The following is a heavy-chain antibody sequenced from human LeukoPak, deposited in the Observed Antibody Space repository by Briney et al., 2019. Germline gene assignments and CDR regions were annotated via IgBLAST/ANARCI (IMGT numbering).Heavy chain of an antibody. Sequence: SETLSLTCAVYGGSFSGYYWSWIRQPLGKGLEWIGEINHSGSTNYNPSLKSRVTISVDTSKNQFSLKLSSVTAADTAVYYCARDQPYQLFPPYYYYYGMDVWGQGTTVTVSS. CDR2: INHSGST. J-gene: IGHJ6*02. V-gene: IGHV4-34*01. CDR1: GGSFSGYY. CDR3: ARDQPYQLFPPYYYYYGMDV. D-gene: IGHD2-2*01.